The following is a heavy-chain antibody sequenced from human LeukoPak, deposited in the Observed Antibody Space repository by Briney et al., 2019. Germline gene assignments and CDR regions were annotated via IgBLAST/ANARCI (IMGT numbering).Heavy chain of an antibody. CDR2: IIPTFGTA. CDR1: GGTFSSYA. J-gene: IGHJ4*02. CDR3: ARVSVVYNWVWDY. Sequence: ATVTVSCKASGGTFSSYAISWVRQAPGQGLEWMGGIIPTFGTANYAQKFEGRVTITTVGSTSTAYMELSSLRSEDTAVYYCARVSVVYNWVWDYWGQGTLVTVSS. D-gene: IGHD5/OR15-5a*01. V-gene: IGHV1-69*05.